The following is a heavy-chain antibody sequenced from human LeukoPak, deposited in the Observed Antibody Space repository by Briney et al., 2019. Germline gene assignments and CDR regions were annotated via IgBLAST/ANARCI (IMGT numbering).Heavy chain of an antibody. J-gene: IGHJ5*02. CDR1: GYTFTTYD. Sequence: ASVRVSCTASGYTFTTYDIDWVRQAPGEGLEWMGWMNSISGNTGYAQKFQGRVTMTRDTSISTAYMELSSLRSEDTAVYYCARAMFYYDSSGYYAWFDPWGQGTLVTVSS. D-gene: IGHD3-22*01. CDR3: ARAMFYYDSSGYYAWFDP. CDR2: MNSISGNT. V-gene: IGHV1-8*01.